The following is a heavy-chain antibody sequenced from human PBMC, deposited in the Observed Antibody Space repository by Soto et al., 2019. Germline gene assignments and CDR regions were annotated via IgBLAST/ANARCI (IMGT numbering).Heavy chain of an antibody. CDR1: GGSIGRYY. CDR3: ARGDGLYGGNSPPLDY. Sequence: SETLSLTCTVSGGSIGRYYWSWIRLPPGKGLEYVGFIYYTGSTNYSPSLKSRVTMSVDTSKKQFSLRLSSVTAADTAVYYCARGDGLYGGNSPPLDYRGQGTLVTVSS. V-gene: IGHV4-59*01. D-gene: IGHD4-17*01. J-gene: IGHJ4*02. CDR2: IYYTGST.